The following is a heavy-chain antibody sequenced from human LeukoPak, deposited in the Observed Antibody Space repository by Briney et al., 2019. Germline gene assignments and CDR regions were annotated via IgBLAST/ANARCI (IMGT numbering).Heavy chain of an antibody. J-gene: IGHJ6*03. CDR2: INPNSGGT. Sequence: GASVKVSCKASGYTFTCYYMHWVRQAPGQGLEWMGWINPNSGGTNYAQKFQGRVTMTRDTSISTAYMELSRLRSDDTAVYYCARGETYYDILTGYYKPYYYYYMDVWGKGTTVTVSS. D-gene: IGHD3-9*01. CDR1: GYTFTCYY. CDR3: ARGETYYDILTGYYKPYYYYYMDV. V-gene: IGHV1-2*02.